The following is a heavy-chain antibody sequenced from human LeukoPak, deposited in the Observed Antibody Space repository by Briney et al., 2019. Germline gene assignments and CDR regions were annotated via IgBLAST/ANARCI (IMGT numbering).Heavy chain of an antibody. CDR3: TRDREQQPTYDY. V-gene: IGHV3-74*01. Sequence: PGGSLRLSCAASGFTFSSYWMHWVRQAPGKGLVWVSRINSDGSSISYADSVKGRFTISRDNAKDTLYPQMNSLRAEDTAVYYCTRDREQQPTYDYWGQGTLVTVS. CDR2: INSDGSSI. D-gene: IGHD6-13*01. CDR1: GFTFSSYW. J-gene: IGHJ4*02.